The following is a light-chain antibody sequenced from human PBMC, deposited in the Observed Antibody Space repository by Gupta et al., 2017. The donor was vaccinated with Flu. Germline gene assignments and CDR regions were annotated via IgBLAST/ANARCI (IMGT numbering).Light chain of an antibody. V-gene: IGKV4-1*01. CDR3: QQCYSTPPT. Sequence: DIVMTQSPDSLAVSLGERATIKCKSSQSVLFSSNNKNYLAWYQQKPGQPPKLLIYWASTRESGVPDRFSGSGSGTDFTLTISSLQAEDVAVYYCQQCYSTPPTFGQGTRLEIK. J-gene: IGKJ5*01. CDR2: WAS. CDR1: QSVLFSSNNKNY.